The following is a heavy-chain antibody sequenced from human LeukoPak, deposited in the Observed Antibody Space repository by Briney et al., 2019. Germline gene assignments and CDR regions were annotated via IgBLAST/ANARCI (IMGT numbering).Heavy chain of an antibody. J-gene: IGHJ4*02. V-gene: IGHV3-7*01. CDR2: IKQDGSEK. D-gene: IGHD3-3*01. Sequence: GGSLRLSCAASGFTFSKYWMSWVRQAPGKGLEWVANIKQDGSEKYYVDSVKGRFTISRDNAKNSLYLQMNSLRAEDTAVYYCARRPSGTDFLTGFDYWGQGTLVTVSS. CDR3: ARRPSGTDFLTGFDY. CDR1: GFTFSKYW.